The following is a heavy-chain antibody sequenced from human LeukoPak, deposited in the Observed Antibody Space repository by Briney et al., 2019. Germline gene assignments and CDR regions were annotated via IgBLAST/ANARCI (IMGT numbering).Heavy chain of an antibody. V-gene: IGHV1-69*06. CDR3: ARDVFYGGSYADY. J-gene: IGHJ4*02. Sequence: ASVKVSCKASGGTFSSYAISWVRQAPGQGLEWMGGIIPIFGTANYAQKFQGRVTITADKSTSTAYMELSSLRSEDTAVYYCARDVFYGGSYADYWGQGTLVTVSS. CDR2: IIPIFGTA. D-gene: IGHD1-26*01. CDR1: GGTFSSYA.